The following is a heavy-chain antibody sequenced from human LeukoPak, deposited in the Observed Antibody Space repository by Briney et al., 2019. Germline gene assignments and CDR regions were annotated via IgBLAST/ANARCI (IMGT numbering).Heavy chain of an antibody. J-gene: IGHJ5*02. CDR3: ARVTYCTTTSCHPLGWFDP. CDR1: GGSFSGYY. CDR2: INHSGSF. V-gene: IGHV4-34*01. Sequence: PSETLSLTCAVYGGSFSGYYWSWIRQAPGKGLEWIGEINHSGSFNYNPSLKSRLLILVDTSKNQFSLKLSSVTAADTAVYYCARVTYCTTTSCHPLGWFDPWGQGTLVTVSS. D-gene: IGHD2-8*01.